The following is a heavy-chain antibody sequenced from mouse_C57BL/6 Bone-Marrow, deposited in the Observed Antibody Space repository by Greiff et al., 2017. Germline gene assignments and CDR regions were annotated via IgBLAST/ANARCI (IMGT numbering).Heavy chain of an antibody. J-gene: IGHJ4*01. D-gene: IGHD1-1*01. CDR2: IYPGDGDT. V-gene: IGHV1-82*01. CDR1: GYAFSSSW. Sequence: QVQLKQSGPELVQPGASVKISCKASGYAFSSSWMNWVKQRPGKGLEWIGRIYPGDGDTNYNGKFKGKATLTADKSASTAYMQLSSLASEDSAVYFCARSQFITKVVATNYYAMDYWGQGTSVTVSS. CDR3: ARSQFITKVVATNYYAMDY.